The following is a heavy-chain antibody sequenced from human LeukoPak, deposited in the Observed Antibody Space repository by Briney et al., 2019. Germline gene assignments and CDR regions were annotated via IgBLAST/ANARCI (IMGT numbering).Heavy chain of an antibody. CDR1: GGSISPYY. CDR2: IYYSGST. V-gene: IGHV4-59*01. CDR3: ARLGRDAYNLFDY. D-gene: IGHD5-24*01. J-gene: IGHJ4*02. Sequence: SETLSLTCTVSGGSISPYYWTWIRQPPGKGLEYIGYIYYSGSTNYNPSLKSRVTISLDTSNNQFPLKLASVTAADTAVYYCARLGRDAYNLFDYWGQGTLVTVSS.